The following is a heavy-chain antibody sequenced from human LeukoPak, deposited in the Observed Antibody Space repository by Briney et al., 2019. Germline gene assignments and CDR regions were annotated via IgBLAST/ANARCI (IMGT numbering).Heavy chain of an antibody. J-gene: IGHJ4*02. CDR3: ARGRKRPIAAAGRFDY. D-gene: IGHD6-13*01. CDR1: GGSFSGYY. V-gene: IGHV4-34*01. CDR2: INHSGST. Sequence: PSETLSLTCAVYGGSFSGYYWSWIRQPPGKGLEWIGEINHSGSTNYNPSLKSRVTISVDTSKNQFSLKLSSVTAADTAVYYCARGRKRPIAAAGRFDYWGQGTLVTVSS.